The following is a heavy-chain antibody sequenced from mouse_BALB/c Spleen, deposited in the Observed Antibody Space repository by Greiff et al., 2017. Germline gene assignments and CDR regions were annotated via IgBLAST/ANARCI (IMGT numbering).Heavy chain of an antibody. J-gene: IGHJ4*01. V-gene: IGHV1-82*01. CDR2: IYPGDGDT. CDR1: GYAFSSSW. Sequence: QVQLKESGPELVKPGASVKISCKASGYAFSSSWMNWVKQRPGQGLEWIGRIYPGDGDTNYNGKFKGKATLTADKSSSTAYMQLSSLTSVDSAVYFCASRAMDYWGQGTSVTVSS. CDR3: ASRAMDY.